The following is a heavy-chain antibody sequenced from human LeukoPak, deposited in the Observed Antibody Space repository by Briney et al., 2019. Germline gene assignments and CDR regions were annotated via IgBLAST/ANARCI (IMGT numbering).Heavy chain of an antibody. V-gene: IGHV4-31*03. CDR3: AREDDSSSSILDY. CDR2: IYYSGST. J-gene: IGHJ4*02. Sequence: SQTLSLTCTVSGGSISSGGYYWSWIRQHPGTGLEWIGYIYYSGSTYYNPSLKSRVTISVDTSKNQFSLKLSSATAADTAVYYCAREDDSSSSILDYWGQGTLVTVSS. D-gene: IGHD6-6*01. CDR1: GGSISSGGYY.